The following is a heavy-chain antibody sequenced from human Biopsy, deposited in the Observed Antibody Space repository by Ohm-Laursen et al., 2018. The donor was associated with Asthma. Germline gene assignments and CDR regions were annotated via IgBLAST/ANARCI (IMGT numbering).Heavy chain of an antibody. CDR3: ARQSGQDYGDSSGFDI. Sequence: SLRLSCAASGFVFSQCGMHWVRQGPGKGLEWVALVSSDGHNKYYEDSVKGRFTISRDNSRNRLYLQINRLTVEDSAVYLCARQSGQDYGDSSGFDIWGQGTRVAVSS. V-gene: IGHV3-30*03. J-gene: IGHJ3*02. CDR1: GFVFSQCG. CDR2: VSSDGHNK. D-gene: IGHD3-22*01.